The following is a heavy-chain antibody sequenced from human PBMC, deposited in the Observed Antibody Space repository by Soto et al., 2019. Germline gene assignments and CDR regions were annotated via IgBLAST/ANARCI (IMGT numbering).Heavy chain of an antibody. Sequence: SETMSLTCTVSGGSISSYYLSWIRQPPGRGLEWIGYISDSGSTNYNTSLKSRVTISVDTSKNQFSLKVTSVTAADTAVYYCARGGSSSWYGFYFFDNWGPGTLVTVSS. V-gene: IGHV4-59*12. CDR1: GGSISSYY. CDR2: ISDSGST. J-gene: IGHJ4*02. D-gene: IGHD6-13*01. CDR3: ARGGSSSWYGFYFFDN.